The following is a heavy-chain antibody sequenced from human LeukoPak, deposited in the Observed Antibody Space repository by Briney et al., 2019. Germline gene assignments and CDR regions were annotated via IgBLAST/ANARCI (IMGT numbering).Heavy chain of an antibody. CDR1: GGSISSGGYY. V-gene: IGHV4-31*03. D-gene: IGHD3-22*01. CDR3: ARVIRTDYYDSSGYSFDY. CDR2: IYYSGST. J-gene: IGHJ4*02. Sequence: SETLSLTCTVSGGSISSGGYYWSWIRQHPGKGLEWIGYIYYSGSTYYNPSLKSRVTISVDTSKNQFSLKLSSVTAADTAVYYCARVIRTDYYDSSGYSFDYWGQGTLVTVSS.